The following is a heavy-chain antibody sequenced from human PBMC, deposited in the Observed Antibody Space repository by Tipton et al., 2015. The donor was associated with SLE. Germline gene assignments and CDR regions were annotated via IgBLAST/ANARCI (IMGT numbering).Heavy chain of an antibody. J-gene: IGHJ6*03. CDR2: TFYRGNT. V-gene: IGHV4-59*08. CDR3: AGGYQLPLGPYYYYYMDV. D-gene: IGHD2-2*01. CDR1: DDSIFTYY. Sequence: GLVKPSETLSLTCTVSDDSIFTYYWSWIRQPPGKGLEWIGYTFYRGNTDYNPSLKSRVTISLDTSKNQFSLKLSSVTAADTAVYYCAGGYQLPLGPYYYYYMDVWGKGTTVTVSS.